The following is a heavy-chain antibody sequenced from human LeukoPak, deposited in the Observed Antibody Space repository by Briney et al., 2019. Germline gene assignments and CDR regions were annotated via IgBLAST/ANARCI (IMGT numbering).Heavy chain of an antibody. CDR2: IYYSGTT. J-gene: IGHJ6*03. Sequence: PSETLSLTCTVSGGSISIYYWTWIRQPPGKGLEWIGYIYYSGTTNYNPSLKSRVTMSVDTSKNQFSLKLSSVTAADTAVYYCARGMVRGVIITSDYYYYMDVWGKGTTVAISS. CDR1: GGSISIYY. CDR3: ARGMVRGVIITSDYYYYMDV. D-gene: IGHD3-10*01. V-gene: IGHV4-59*12.